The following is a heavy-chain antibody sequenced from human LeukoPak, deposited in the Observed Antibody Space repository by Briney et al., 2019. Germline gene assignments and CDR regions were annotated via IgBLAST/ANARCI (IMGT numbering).Heavy chain of an antibody. V-gene: IGHV4-59*01. CDR3: ARSGSNYVSGNYYSY. D-gene: IGHD3-10*01. Sequence: SETLSLTCTVSGGSISSYYWSWIRQPPGKGLEWIGYISYIGSTNYNPSLKSRVTISVDTSKSQFSLKLSSLTAADTAVYYCARSGSNYVSGNYYSYWGQGTLVTVSS. CDR1: GGSISSYY. CDR2: ISYIGST. J-gene: IGHJ4*02.